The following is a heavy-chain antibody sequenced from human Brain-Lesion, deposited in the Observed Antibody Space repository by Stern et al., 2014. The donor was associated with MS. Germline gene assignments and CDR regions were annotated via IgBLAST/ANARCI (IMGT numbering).Heavy chain of an antibody. CDR1: GGSISSGGYY. D-gene: IGHD2-2*01. Sequence: VQLVESGPGLVKPSQTLSLSCTVSGGSISSGGYYWSWIRQPAGKGLEWIGRIFNSGSTSYNASLQSRVTISIETPKNQFSLRLNSMTAADTAVYYCARGRVVPGFQYYATDVWGQGTTVIVSS. J-gene: IGHJ6*02. CDR2: IFNSGST. V-gene: IGHV4-61*02. CDR3: ARGRVVPGFQYYATDV.